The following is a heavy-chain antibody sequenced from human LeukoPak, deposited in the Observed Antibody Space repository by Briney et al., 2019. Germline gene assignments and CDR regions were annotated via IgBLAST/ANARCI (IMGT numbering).Heavy chain of an antibody. CDR2: INGSGGST. J-gene: IGHJ4*02. CDR1: GFTVSTYP. D-gene: IGHD6-13*01. CDR3: GKSGSSTPPDYFDF. Sequence: GGSLRLSCAASGFTVSTYPMSWVRQAPGKGLEWVSAINGSGGSTYDADSENGRFTISRDNSKNALYLQMSSLRAEETAVYYWGKSGSSTPPDYFDFWGQGTLVTVSS. V-gene: IGHV3-23*01.